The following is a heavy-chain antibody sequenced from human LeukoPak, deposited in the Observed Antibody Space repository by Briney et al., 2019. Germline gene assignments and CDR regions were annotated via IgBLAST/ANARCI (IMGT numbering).Heavy chain of an antibody. D-gene: IGHD3-3*01. CDR1: GYSISRAYY. CDR2: IYHSGST. J-gene: IGHJ4*02. Sequence: PSETLSLTCAVSGYSISRAYYWGWIRQPPGKGLEWIASIYHSGSTYYNPSLKSRVTISVDTSKNQFSLKLSSVTAADTAVYYCINYDFWSGYFLWGQGTLVTVSS. V-gene: IGHV4-38-2*01. CDR3: INYDFWSGYFL.